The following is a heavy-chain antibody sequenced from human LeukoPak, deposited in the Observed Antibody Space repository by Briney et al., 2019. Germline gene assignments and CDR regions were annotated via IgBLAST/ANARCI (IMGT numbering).Heavy chain of an antibody. CDR3: ARDCWDYGSGSYCGIDY. CDR2: ITSSSNYI. D-gene: IGHD3-10*01. CDR1: GFAFSSYN. Sequence: PGGSLRLSCAASGFAFSSYNMNWVRQAPGKGLEWVSSITSSSNYIYYADSVKGRFTISRDNAKNSLYLQMNSLRAEDTTVYYCARDCWDYGSGSYCGIDYWGQGTLVTVSS. J-gene: IGHJ4*02. V-gene: IGHV3-21*03.